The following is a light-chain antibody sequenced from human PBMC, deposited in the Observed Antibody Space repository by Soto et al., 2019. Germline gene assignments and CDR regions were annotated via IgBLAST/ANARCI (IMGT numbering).Light chain of an antibody. CDR3: NSYTSSSTWV. CDR2: EVS. Sequence: QSVLTQPASVSGSPGQSITISCTGTSSDVGAYDFVSWYQQHPDKAPKLIIFEVSNRPSGVSHRFSGSKSGNTASLTISGLQAEDEANYYCNSYTSSSTWVFGGGTKLTVL. V-gene: IGLV2-14*01. CDR1: SSDVGAYDF. J-gene: IGLJ3*02.